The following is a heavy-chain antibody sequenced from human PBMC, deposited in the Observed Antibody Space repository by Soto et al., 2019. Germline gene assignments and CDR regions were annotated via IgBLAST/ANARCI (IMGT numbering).Heavy chain of an antibody. V-gene: IGHV1-2*04. Sequence: GASVKVSCKASGYTFTGYYTHWVRQAPGQGLEWMGWINPNSGGTNYAQKFQGWVTMTRDTPISTAYMELSRLRSDDTAVYYCAKARGYATDCDVPDFWGQGTLVTVSS. CDR3: AKARGYATDCDVPDF. J-gene: IGHJ4*02. D-gene: IGHD3-16*01. CDR2: INPNSGGT. CDR1: GYTFTGYY.